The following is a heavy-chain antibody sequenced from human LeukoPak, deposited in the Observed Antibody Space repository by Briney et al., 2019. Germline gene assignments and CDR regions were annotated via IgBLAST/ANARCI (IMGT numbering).Heavy chain of an antibody. J-gene: IGHJ4*02. V-gene: IGHV3-48*03. CDR3: AREGSYYFDC. CDR2: ISSSGSTI. CDR1: GFAFSPYE. Sequence: GRSLRLSCAASGFAFSPYEMHWVRQAPGKGLEWVSYISSSGSTIYYADSVRGRFTISRDNAKNSLYLQMNSLRAEDTAVYYCAREGSYYFDCWGQGTLVTVSS.